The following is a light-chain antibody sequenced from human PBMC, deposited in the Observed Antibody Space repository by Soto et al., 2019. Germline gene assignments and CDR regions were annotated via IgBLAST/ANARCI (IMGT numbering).Light chain of an antibody. V-gene: IGKV3-15*01. Sequence: TVLTQSPATLSVSPGERATLSCRASQSVSNNLAWYQQKPGQAPRLLIYDASTRATGIPARFSGSGSGTEFTLTISGLQSEDFAVYYCQQYNNWPPWTFGQGTKVEIK. CDR2: DAS. CDR3: QQYNNWPPWT. CDR1: QSVSNN. J-gene: IGKJ1*01.